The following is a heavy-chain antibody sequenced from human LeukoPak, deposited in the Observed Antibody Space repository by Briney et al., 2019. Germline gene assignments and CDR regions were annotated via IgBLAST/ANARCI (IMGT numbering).Heavy chain of an antibody. D-gene: IGHD3-3*01. Sequence: GGSLRLSCASSGFTFSSYWMSWVRQAPGKGLEWVSAISGSGGSTYYADSVKGRFTISRDNSKNTLYLQMNSLRAEDTAVYYCAKSAGFLEDAFDIWGQGTMVTVSS. J-gene: IGHJ3*02. V-gene: IGHV3-23*01. CDR2: ISGSGGST. CDR1: GFTFSSYW. CDR3: AKSAGFLEDAFDI.